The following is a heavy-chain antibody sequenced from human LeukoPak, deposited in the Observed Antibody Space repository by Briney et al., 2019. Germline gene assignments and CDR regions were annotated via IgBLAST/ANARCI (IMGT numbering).Heavy chain of an antibody. J-gene: IGHJ5*02. CDR3: AKDPHYDSSGYSFDP. D-gene: IGHD3-22*01. V-gene: IGHV3-23*01. CDR1: GFTFSNYA. CDR2: IRGSGGST. Sequence: GGSLRLFCAASGFTFSNYAMSWVRQAPGKGLEWVSGIRGSGGSTDYADSVKGRFTISRDNFKNTLYLQMNSLRAEDTAVYYCAKDPHYDSSGYSFDPWGQGTLVTVSS.